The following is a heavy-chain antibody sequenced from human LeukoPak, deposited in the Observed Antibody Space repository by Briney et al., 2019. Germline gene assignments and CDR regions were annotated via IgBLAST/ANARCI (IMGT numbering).Heavy chain of an antibody. D-gene: IGHD5-12*01. V-gene: IGHV1-69*06. CDR3: ARTRGYDYYYYYYMDV. CDR1: GGTFSSYA. Sequence: ASVKVSCKASGGTFSSYAISWVRQAPGQGLEWMGGIIPIFGTANYAQKFQGRVTITADKSTSTAYMELSSLGSEDTAVYYCARTRGYDYYYYYYMDVWGKGTTVTVSS. CDR2: IIPIFGTA. J-gene: IGHJ6*03.